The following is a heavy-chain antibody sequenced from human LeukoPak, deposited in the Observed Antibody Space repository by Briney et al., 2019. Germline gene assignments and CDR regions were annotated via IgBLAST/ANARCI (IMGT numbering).Heavy chain of an antibody. D-gene: IGHD3-10*01. Sequence: PGGSLRLSCAASGFPFDDYGISWVRLAPGKGLEWVSGVSWNGAYTEYADSVRGRFTISRDNAKKSLYLQMNSLRVDGTALYYCARRKGPYGSGTYYDSWGQGTLVSVSS. CDR3: ARRKGPYGSGTYYDS. V-gene: IGHV3-20*04. CDR1: GFPFDDYG. CDR2: VSWNGAYT. J-gene: IGHJ4*02.